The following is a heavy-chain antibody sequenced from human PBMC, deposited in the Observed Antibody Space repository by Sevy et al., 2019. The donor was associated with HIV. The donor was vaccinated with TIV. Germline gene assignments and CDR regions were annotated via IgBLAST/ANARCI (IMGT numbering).Heavy chain of an antibody. CDR1: GFTFSSYG. CDR3: AKSLGITMVRGAPLDY. D-gene: IGHD3-10*01. J-gene: IGHJ4*02. Sequence: GGSLRLSCAASGFTFSSYGMHWVRQAPGKGLEWVAVIWYDGSNKYYADSVKGRFTISRDNSKNTLYLQMNSLSAEDTAVYYCAKSLGITMVRGAPLDYWGQGTLVTVSS. V-gene: IGHV3-33*06. CDR2: IWYDGSNK.